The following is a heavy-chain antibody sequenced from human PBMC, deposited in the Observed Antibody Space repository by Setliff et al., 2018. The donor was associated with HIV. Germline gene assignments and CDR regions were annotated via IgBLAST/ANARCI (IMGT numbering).Heavy chain of an antibody. Sequence: ASVKVSCKASGYTFTSYDINWVRQATGQGLEWMGWMNPNSGNTGYAQKFQGRVTMTRNTSISTAYMELSSLRSEDTAVYYCARGIGISSSWDSLGWYNWFDPWGPGTLVTVSS. J-gene: IGHJ5*02. CDR2: MNPNSGNT. V-gene: IGHV1-8*01. CDR1: GYTFTSYD. CDR3: ARGIGISSSWDSLGWYNWFDP. D-gene: IGHD6-13*01.